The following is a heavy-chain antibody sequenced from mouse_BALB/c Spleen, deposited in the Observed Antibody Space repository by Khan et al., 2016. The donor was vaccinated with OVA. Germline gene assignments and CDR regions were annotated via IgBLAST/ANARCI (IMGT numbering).Heavy chain of an antibody. Sequence: VQLKQSGPSLVKPSQTLSLTCSVTGDSITSGYWNWIRKFPGNKLEYMGYISSSGSTYYNPSLNSRISITRDTSKNQYYLQLNSVITEDTATYDCARYDYEYDGAFAYWGQGTLVTVSA. CDR1: GDSITSGY. J-gene: IGHJ3*01. CDR2: ISSSGST. CDR3: ARYDYEYDGAFAY. V-gene: IGHV3-8*02. D-gene: IGHD2-4*01.